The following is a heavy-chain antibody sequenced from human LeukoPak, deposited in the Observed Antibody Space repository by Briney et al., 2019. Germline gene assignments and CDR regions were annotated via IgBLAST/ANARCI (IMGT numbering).Heavy chain of an antibody. CDR1: GYTFTGYY. CDR3: ARDFEWLLGPYFDY. J-gene: IGHJ4*02. Sequence: ASVKVSCKASGYTFTGYYMHWVRQAPGQGLEWMGWINPNSGGTNYAQKFQGRVTMTRDTSISTAYMELSRLRSDDTAVYYCARDFEWLLGPYFDYWGQGTLVTVSS. V-gene: IGHV1-2*02. D-gene: IGHD3-3*01. CDR2: INPNSGGT.